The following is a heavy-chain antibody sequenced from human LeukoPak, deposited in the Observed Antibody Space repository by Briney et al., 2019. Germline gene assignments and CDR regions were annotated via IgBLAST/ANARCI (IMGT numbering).Heavy chain of an antibody. D-gene: IGHD2-2*01. CDR2: ISRSGTTI. CDR1: GFTFSDYY. CDR3: ANMVPAAITWYNWFDP. V-gene: IGHV3-11*01. Sequence: NPGGSLRLSCAASGFTFSDYYISWIRQAPGKGLEWISYISRSGTTINYADSVKGRFTISRDNSKNTLYLQMNSLRAEDTAVYYCANMVPAAITWYNWFDPWGQGTLVTVSS. J-gene: IGHJ5*02.